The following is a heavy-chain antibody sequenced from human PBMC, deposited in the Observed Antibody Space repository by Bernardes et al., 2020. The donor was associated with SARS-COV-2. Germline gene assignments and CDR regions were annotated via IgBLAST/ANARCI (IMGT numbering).Heavy chain of an antibody. D-gene: IGHD6-19*01. J-gene: IGHJ4*02. CDR2: IYYSGST. CDR1: GGSISSSSYY. CDR3: ARLHLSLAVARSRYFDY. V-gene: IGHV4-39*01. Sequence: SETLSLTCTVSGGSISSSSYYWGWIRQPPGKGLEWIGSIYYSGSTYYNPSLKSRVTISVDTSKNQFSLKLSSVTTADTAVYYCARLHLSLAVARSRYFDYWGQGTLVTVSS.